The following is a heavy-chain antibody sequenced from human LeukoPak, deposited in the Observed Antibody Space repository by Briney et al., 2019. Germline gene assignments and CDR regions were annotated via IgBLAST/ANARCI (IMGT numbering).Heavy chain of an antibody. CDR2: INYTWRT. J-gene: IGHJ4*02. CDR1: SGSISTYY. D-gene: IGHD3-10*01. CDR3: ASFAIGGSGSYISFDY. Sequence: PSETLSLTCTVSSGSISTYYWSWLRQPPGKGREWLRYINYTWRTNYNASHESRVTISVDTSKNQFSLKISPVTAAATACYYCASFAIGGSGSYISFDYWGQGTLVSVSS. V-gene: IGHV4-59*01.